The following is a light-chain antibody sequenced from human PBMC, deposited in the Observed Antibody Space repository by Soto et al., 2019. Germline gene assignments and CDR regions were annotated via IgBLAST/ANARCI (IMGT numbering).Light chain of an antibody. Sequence: QSVLTQPPSASGSPVQSVTISCTGTSSDAGGFNYVSWYQHHQGKVPKFMIYEVDKRPSGVPDRFSGSKSGNTAYLTISGLQAEDEADYFCRSFVAGSSYVFGTGTKVTVL. V-gene: IGLV2-8*01. CDR1: SSDAGGFNY. J-gene: IGLJ1*01. CDR2: EVD. CDR3: RSFVAGSSYV.